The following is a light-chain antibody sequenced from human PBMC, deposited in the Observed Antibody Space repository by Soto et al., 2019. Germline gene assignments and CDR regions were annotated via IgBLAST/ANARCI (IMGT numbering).Light chain of an antibody. J-gene: IGKJ3*01. Sequence: AIQMTQSPSSLSASVGDRVTITCRASQGIRNDLDWFQQKPGKAPKLLIYAASNLQSGVPARFSGSGSGTDFTLTISSLQPEDFPTYYCLQKYFYPCTFGPGTKVDIK. CDR3: LQKYFYPCT. V-gene: IGKV1-6*01. CDR2: AAS. CDR1: QGIRND.